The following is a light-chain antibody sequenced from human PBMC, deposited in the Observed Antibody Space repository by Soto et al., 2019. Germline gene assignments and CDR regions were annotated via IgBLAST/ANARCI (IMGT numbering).Light chain of an antibody. V-gene: IGLV2-14*01. Sequence: QSVLTRPASGSGSPGQSITISCTGTSGDIGSYNRVSWYQQHPGNAPKLIIYEVTDRPSGVSNTFSGSKSGNTASLTISGLQDEAEAEYYCSSYTTTSTHVFGTGTKVTVL. CDR3: SSYTTTSTHV. CDR2: EVT. J-gene: IGLJ1*01. CDR1: SGDIGSYNR.